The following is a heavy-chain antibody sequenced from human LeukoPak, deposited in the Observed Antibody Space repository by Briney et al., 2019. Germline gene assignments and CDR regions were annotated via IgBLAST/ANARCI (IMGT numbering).Heavy chain of an antibody. V-gene: IGHV3-64D*09. J-gene: IGHJ4*02. Sequence: GGSLRLSCATSGFTFSSYAMHWVRQAPGKGLEYVSAISSDGVNTYYADSVKDRFTISRDNSKNTLYLQMSSLRAEDTAVYYCVRRDSSGPYSYWGQGTLVTVSS. CDR2: ISSDGVNT. D-gene: IGHD3-22*01. CDR1: GFTFSSYA. CDR3: VRRDSSGPYSY.